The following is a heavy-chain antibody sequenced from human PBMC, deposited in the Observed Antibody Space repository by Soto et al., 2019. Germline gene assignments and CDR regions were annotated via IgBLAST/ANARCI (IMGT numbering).Heavy chain of an antibody. CDR3: ARGPTDYYDNSGDYFLDY. Sequence: QVQLVQSGAEVKKPGASVKVACKASGYTFTTYGMSSVRQAPGQGLDWMGWISTYNGTTKYAEMLQGRVNMTTDTTTGTAYMQLGSLRSDDTAVYYCARGPTDYYDNSGDYFLDYWGQGTLVTVSS. D-gene: IGHD3-22*01. J-gene: IGHJ4*02. CDR1: GYTFTTYG. CDR2: ISTYNGTT. V-gene: IGHV1-18*01.